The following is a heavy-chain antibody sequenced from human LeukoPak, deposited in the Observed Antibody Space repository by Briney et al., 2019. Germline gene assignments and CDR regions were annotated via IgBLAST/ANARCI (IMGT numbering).Heavy chain of an antibody. CDR2: ISYDGSNK. CDR3: AKTLSHYDTIYPFHY. D-gene: IGHD3-22*01. V-gene: IGHV3-30-3*02. CDR1: GFTFSSYA. Sequence: GRSLRLSCAASGFTFSSYAMHWVRQAPGKGLEWVAVISYDGSNKYYADSVKGRFTISRDNSKNTLYLQMNSLRAEDTAVFYCAKTLSHYDTIYPFHYWGQGTLVTVSS. J-gene: IGHJ4*02.